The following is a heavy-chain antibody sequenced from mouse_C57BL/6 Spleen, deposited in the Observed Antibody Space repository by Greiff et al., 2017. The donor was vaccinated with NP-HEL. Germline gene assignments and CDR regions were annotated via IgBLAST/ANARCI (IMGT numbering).Heavy chain of an antibody. CDR2: IHPNSGIT. CDR3: ARDNFVGYFDV. D-gene: IGHD1-3*01. Sequence: VQLQQPGAELVKPGASVKLSCKASGYTFTSYWMHWVKQRPGQGLEWIGMIHPNSGITNYNEKFKSKATLTVDKSSSTAYMQLSSLTSEDSAVYYCARDNFVGYFDVWGTGTTVTVSS. CDR1: GYTFTSYW. V-gene: IGHV1-64*01. J-gene: IGHJ1*03.